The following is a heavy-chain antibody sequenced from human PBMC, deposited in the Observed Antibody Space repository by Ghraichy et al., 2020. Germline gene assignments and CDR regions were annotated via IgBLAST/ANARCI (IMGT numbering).Heavy chain of an antibody. D-gene: IGHD6-6*01. CDR2: IYPGDSDT. Sequence: GGSLNISCKGSGYSFTSYWIGWVRQMPGKGLEWMGIIYPGDSDTRYSPSFQGQVTISADKSISTAYLQWSSLKASDTAMYYCARYYPQLVGAFDIWGQGTMVTVSS. CDR3: ARYYPQLVGAFDI. CDR1: GYSFTSYW. V-gene: IGHV5-51*01. J-gene: IGHJ3*02.